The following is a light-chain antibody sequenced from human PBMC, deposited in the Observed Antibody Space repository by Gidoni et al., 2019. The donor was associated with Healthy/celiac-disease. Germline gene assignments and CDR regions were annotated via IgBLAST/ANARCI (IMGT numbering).Light chain of an antibody. CDR3: QQSYSTPQLT. CDR2: AAS. V-gene: IGKV1-39*01. CDR1: QSISSY. Sequence: DIQMTQSPSSLSASVGDRVTITCRASQSISSYLNWYQQKPGKPPKPLIYAASSLQSGVPSRFSGSGSGTDFTLTISSLQPEDFATYYCQQSYSTPQLTFGGGTKVEIK. J-gene: IGKJ4*01.